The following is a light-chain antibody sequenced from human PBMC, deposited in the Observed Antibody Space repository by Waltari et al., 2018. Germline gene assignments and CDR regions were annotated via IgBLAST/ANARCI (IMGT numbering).Light chain of an antibody. V-gene: IGLV3-19*01. CDR3: NSRDSSGNHLV. J-gene: IGLJ2*01. CDR2: GKN. Sequence: SSELTQDPAVSVALGQTVRITCQGDSLRSYYASWYQQKPGQAPVLVIYGKNNRPSGLPDRFSGYSSGNTASLTITGAEAGDEADYSCNSRDSSGNHLVFGGGTKLTVL. CDR1: SLRSYY.